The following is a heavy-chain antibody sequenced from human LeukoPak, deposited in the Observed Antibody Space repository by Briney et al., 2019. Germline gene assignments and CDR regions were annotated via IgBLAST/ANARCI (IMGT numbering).Heavy chain of an antibody. CDR2: INHSGST. D-gene: IGHD6-13*01. J-gene: IGHJ6*03. V-gene: IGHV4-34*01. CDR1: GGSFSGYY. CDR3: ARGGGMQQLVTYYMDV. Sequence: PSETLSLTCAVYGGSFSGYYWSWIRQPPGKGLEWIGEINHSGSTNYNPSLKSRVTISVDTSKNQFSLKLSSVTAADTAVYYCARGGGMQQLVTYYMDVWGKGTTVTVSS.